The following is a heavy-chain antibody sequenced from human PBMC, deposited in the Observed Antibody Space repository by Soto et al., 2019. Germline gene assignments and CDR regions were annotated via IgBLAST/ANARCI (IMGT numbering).Heavy chain of an antibody. CDR1: GFSLSTSGVG. D-gene: IGHD3-10*01. CDR3: AHIQGKVRGVIDSHYYYYYMDV. Sequence: SGPTLVKPTQTLTLTCTFSGFSLSTSGVGVGWIRQPPGKALEWLALIYWDDDKRYSPSLKSRLTITKDTSKNQVVLTMTNMDPVDTATYYCAHIQGKVRGVIDSHYYYYYMDVWGKGTTVTVSS. J-gene: IGHJ6*03. CDR2: IYWDDDK. V-gene: IGHV2-5*02.